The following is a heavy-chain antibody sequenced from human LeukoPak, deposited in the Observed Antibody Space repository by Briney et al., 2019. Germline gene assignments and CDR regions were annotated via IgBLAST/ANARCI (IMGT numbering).Heavy chain of an antibody. CDR3: ARRLYSSGWSAFDI. D-gene: IGHD6-13*01. CDR1: GFTFSSYA. CDR2: ISGSGGST. J-gene: IGHJ3*02. V-gene: IGHV3-23*01. Sequence: GGSLRLSCAASGFTFSSYAMSWVRQAPGKGLEWVSAISGSGGSTYYADSVKGRFTISRDNSKNTLYLQMDSLRAEDTAVYYCARRLYSSGWSAFDIWGQGTMVTVSS.